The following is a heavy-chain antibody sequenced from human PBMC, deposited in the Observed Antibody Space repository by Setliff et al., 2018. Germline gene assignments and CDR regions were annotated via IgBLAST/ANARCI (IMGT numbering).Heavy chain of an antibody. Sequence: PSETLSLTCAVYGGSFSTYYWSWIRQPPGKGLEWIGEINHSGSTNYNPSLKSRVTISVDTSKNQSSLKLSSVTAVDTAVYYCARAGIAAPFDYWGQGTLVTVSS. D-gene: IGHD6-13*01. V-gene: IGHV4-34*01. CDR1: GGSFSTYY. CDR2: INHSGST. CDR3: ARAGIAAPFDY. J-gene: IGHJ4*02.